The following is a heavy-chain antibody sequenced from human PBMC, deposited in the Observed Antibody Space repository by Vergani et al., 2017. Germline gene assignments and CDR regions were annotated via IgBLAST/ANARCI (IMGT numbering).Heavy chain of an antibody. CDR3: ARDLTPDYGDPLGMDV. CDR1: GGSISSGGYY. CDR2: IYYSGST. D-gene: IGHD4-17*01. J-gene: IGHJ6*02. V-gene: IGHV4-31*03. Sequence: QVQLQESGPGLVKPSQTLSLTCTVSGGSISSGGYYWSWIRQHPGKGLEWIGYIYYSGSTYYNPSLKSRVTISVDTSKNQFSLKLSSVTAADTAVYYCARDLTPDYGDPLGMDVWGQGTTVTVSS.